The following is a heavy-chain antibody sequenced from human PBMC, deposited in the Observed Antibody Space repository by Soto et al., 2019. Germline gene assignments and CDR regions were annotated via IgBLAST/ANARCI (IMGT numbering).Heavy chain of an antibody. D-gene: IGHD1-20*01. J-gene: IGHJ4*02. CDR2: ISGSGGST. Sequence: EVQVLESGGGLVQPGGSLRLSCAASGFTFSSYAMSWVRQAPGTGLEWVSAISGSGGSTYYADSVKGRFTISRANSKNALYLQMNSLRAEDTAVYYCARQGIRITTNLESASDYWGQGTLVTVSS. V-gene: IGHV3-23*01. CDR1: GFTFSSYA. CDR3: ARQGIRITTNLESASDY.